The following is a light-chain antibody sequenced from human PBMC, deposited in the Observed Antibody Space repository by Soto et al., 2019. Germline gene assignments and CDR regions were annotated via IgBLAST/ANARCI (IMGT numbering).Light chain of an antibody. CDR3: QQYNNWPSIT. CDR2: GAS. CDR1: QSVSIN. J-gene: IGKJ5*01. V-gene: IGKV3-15*01. Sequence: EIVMTQSPATLSVSPGEGVTLSCRASQSVSINLAWYQQKPGQAPRLLIYGASTRAIGIPARFSGSGSGTEFTLTISSLQSEDFAVYYCQQYNNWPSITFGQGTRLEIK.